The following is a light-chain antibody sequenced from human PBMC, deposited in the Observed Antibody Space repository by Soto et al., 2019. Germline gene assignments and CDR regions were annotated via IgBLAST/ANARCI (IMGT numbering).Light chain of an antibody. Sequence: DTQMTQSPSSLSASVGDRVTITCQASQDISNYLNWYQQKPGKAPKLLIYDASNLETGVPSRFSGSGSGTDFTFTISSLQPEDIATYYCQQKGTFGQGTKLEIK. V-gene: IGKV1-33*01. CDR1: QDISNY. CDR3: QQKGT. J-gene: IGKJ2*01. CDR2: DAS.